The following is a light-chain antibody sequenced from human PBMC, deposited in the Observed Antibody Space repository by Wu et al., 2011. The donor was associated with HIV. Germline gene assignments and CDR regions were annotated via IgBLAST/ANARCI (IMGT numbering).Light chain of an antibody. CDR3: QQYSSSPRT. V-gene: IGKV3-20*01. Sequence: EIVLTQYPGSLSLSPGERASLSCRASQNINKNYLAWYQQKPGQAPRLLMYAASSRATGVPDRFRGSGSGTDFTLTISRLEREDFAVYFCQQYSSSPRTFGQGTKVGNQT. CDR2: AAS. J-gene: IGKJ1*01. CDR1: QNINKNY.